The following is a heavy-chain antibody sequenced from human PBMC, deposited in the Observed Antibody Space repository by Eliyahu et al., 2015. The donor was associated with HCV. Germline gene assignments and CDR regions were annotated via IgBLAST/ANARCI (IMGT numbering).Heavy chain of an antibody. D-gene: IGHD2-15*01. CDR3: AHQYCSGGSCYPFDY. J-gene: IGHJ4*02. V-gene: IGHV2-5*01. CDR1: GFSLSTSGVG. CDR2: IYWNDDK. Sequence: QITLKESGPTLVKPTQTLTLTCXFSGFSLSTSGVGVGWIRQPPGKALEWLALIYWNDDKRYSPSLKSRLTITKDTSKNQVVLTMTNMDPVDTATYYCAHQYCSGGSCYPFDYWGQGTLVTVSS.